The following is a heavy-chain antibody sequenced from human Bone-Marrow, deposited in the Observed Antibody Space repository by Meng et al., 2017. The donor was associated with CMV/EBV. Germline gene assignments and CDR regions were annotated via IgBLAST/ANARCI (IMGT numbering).Heavy chain of an antibody. CDR3: AQGEGLAARRAYYYYYGMDV. Sequence: SVKVSCKASGGTFSSYAISWVRQAPGQGLEWMGGIIPIFGTANYAQKFQGRVTITTDESTSTAYMALSSLRSEDTAVYYCAQGEGLAARRAYYYYYGMDVWGQGTTVTVSS. CDR1: GGTFSSYA. D-gene: IGHD6-6*01. J-gene: IGHJ6*02. CDR2: IIPIFGTA. V-gene: IGHV1-69*05.